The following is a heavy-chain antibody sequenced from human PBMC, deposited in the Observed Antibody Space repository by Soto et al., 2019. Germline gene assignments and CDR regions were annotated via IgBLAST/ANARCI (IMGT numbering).Heavy chain of an antibody. V-gene: IGHV3-48*03. D-gene: IGHD3-22*01. CDR3: ARGYSSGYWWFDY. CDR2: ISSSGGTI. Sequence: EVQLVESGGGLVQPGGSLRLSCAASGFTFSSYEMNWVRQAPGKGLEWVSYISSSGGTIYYADSVKGRFTISRDNAKNSLYLQMNSLRAEDTAVYYCARGYSSGYWWFDYWGQGTLVTVSS. CDR1: GFTFSSYE. J-gene: IGHJ4*02.